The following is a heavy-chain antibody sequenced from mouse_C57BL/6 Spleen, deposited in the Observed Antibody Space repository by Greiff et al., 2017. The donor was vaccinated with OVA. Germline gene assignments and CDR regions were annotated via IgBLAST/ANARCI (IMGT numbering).Heavy chain of an antibody. Sequence: VQLQQPGAELVMPGSSVKLSCKASGYTFTSYWMHWVKQRPGQGLEWIGEIDPSDSYTNYNQKFKGKSTLTVDKSSSTAYMQLSSLTSEDSAVYYYALGYSFAYWGQGTPVTVSA. J-gene: IGHJ3*01. CDR2: IDPSDSYT. V-gene: IGHV1-69*01. CDR1: GYTFTSYW. D-gene: IGHD2-3*01. CDR3: ALGYSFAY.